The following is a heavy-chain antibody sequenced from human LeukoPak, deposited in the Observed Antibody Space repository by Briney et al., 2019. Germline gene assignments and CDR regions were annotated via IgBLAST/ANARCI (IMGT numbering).Heavy chain of an antibody. Sequence: PSQTLSLTCTVSGDSISSGDHYWSWIRQPPGKGLEWIEYIYYSGSTYYNPSLKSRVTISVDTSKNQFSLKLSSVTAADTAVYYCARHYYDSSGYYSFDYWGQGTLVTVSS. V-gene: IGHV4-30-4*01. D-gene: IGHD3-22*01. J-gene: IGHJ4*02. CDR3: ARHYYDSSGYYSFDY. CDR2: IYYSGST. CDR1: GDSISSGDHY.